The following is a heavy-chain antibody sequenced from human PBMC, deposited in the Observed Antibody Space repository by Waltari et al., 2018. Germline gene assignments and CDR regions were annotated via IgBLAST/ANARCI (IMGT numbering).Heavy chain of an antibody. J-gene: IGHJ4*02. V-gene: IGHV3-20*04. CDR2: LTWNGGTT. D-gene: IGHD3-16*01. CDR3: ARDISYGGFDY. Sequence: EVYLVESGGTVVRPGGSLRLSCTTSGFTFDNNGMNWVRQAPGKGLEWVSGLTWNGGTTFYADSVKGRFTVSRDNAKNSLYLQMNSLTAEDTALYYGARDISYGGFDYWGQGTLVTVSS. CDR1: GFTFDNNG.